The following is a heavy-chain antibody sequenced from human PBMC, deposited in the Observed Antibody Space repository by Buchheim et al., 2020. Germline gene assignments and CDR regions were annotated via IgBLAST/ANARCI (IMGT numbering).Heavy chain of an antibody. CDR1: GFTFSSYW. J-gene: IGHJ6*02. D-gene: IGHD2-8*01. CDR3: ATGNGHGMDV. V-gene: IGHV3-74*03. CDR2: INSDGSST. Sequence: EVQVVESGGGIVQPGGSLRLSCAASGFTFSSYWMHWVRQAPGKGLVWVSRINSDGSSTKYADSVKGRFTMSRDNAKQTPYLQMNSLRAEDTAMYYCATGNGHGMDVWGQGTT.